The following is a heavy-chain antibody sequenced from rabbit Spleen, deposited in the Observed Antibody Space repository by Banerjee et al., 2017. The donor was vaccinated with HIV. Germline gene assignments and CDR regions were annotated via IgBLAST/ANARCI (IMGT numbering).Heavy chain of an antibody. CDR2: IDPVFGIT. J-gene: IGHJ4*01. Sequence: QEQLVESGGGLVQPGGSLKLSCKASGFDFSVYGLSWVRQAPGKGLEWIGYIDPVFGITYYANWVNGRFSISRENAQNTVYLQLNSLTAADTATYFCVRDRANIGGDYGPYYFDLWGPGTLVTVS. V-gene: IGHV1S47*01. CDR1: GFDFSVYG. D-gene: IGHD2-1*01. CDR3: VRDRANIGGDYGPYYFDL.